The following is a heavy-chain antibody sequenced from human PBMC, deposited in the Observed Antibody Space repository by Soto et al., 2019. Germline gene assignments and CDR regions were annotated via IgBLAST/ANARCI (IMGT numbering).Heavy chain of an antibody. V-gene: IGHV4-61*03. J-gene: IGHJ2*01. Sequence: QVQLQESGPGLVKPSETLSLTCSVSGGSVSNASFYWTWIRQAPGTGLEYIGYIFYTGVTNYNPSLSRRVTISRDTSKNHFSQKLNSMTAEDTAVYYCVRVLDSSWYADLWGRGTLVTVSS. CDR1: GGSVSNASFY. CDR2: IFYTGVT. CDR3: VRVLDSSWYADL. D-gene: IGHD3-22*01.